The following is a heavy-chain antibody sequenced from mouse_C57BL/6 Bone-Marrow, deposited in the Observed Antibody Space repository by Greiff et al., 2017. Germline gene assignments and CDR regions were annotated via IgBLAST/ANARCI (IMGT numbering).Heavy chain of an antibody. CDR2: INPNNGGT. J-gene: IGHJ2*01. D-gene: IGHD6-1*01. CDR3: ARGASPPFDY. Sequence: VQLQQSGPELVKPGASVKISCKASGYTFTDYYMNWVKQSHGKSLEWIGDINPNNGGTSYNQKFKGKATLTVDKSSSTAYMELRSLTSEDSAVXYCARGASPPFDYWGQGTTLTISS. CDR1: GYTFTDYY. V-gene: IGHV1-26*01.